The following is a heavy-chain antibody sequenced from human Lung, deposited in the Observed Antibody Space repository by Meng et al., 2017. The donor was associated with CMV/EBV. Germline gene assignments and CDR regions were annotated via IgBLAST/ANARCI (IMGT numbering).Heavy chain of an antibody. CDR3: GREGSGGYYLDS. CDR1: GFTVSSNH. Sequence: ESLKISCAASGFTVSSNHMSWVRQAPGEGLEWVSVIYGGGGTYYADSAAGRFTISRDNPKNTLYLQMNSLRAEDTAVYYCGREGSGGYYLDSWGQGTLVPVSS. J-gene: IGHJ4*02. CDR2: IYGGGGT. V-gene: IGHV3-53*01. D-gene: IGHD3-22*01.